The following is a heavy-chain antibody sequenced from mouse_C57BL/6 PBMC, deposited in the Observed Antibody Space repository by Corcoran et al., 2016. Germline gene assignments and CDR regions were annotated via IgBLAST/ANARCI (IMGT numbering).Heavy chain of an antibody. Sequence: QVQLQQSGAELVKPGASVKISCKASGYAFSSYWMNWVKQRPGKGLEWIGQIYPGDGDTNYNGKFKGKATLTADKSSSTAYMQLSSLTSEDSAVYFCARSGRNYGYFDVWGTGTTVTVSS. CDR1: GYAFSSYW. CDR3: ARSGRNYGYFDV. D-gene: IGHD3-1*01. J-gene: IGHJ1*03. CDR2: IYPGDGDT. V-gene: IGHV1-80*01.